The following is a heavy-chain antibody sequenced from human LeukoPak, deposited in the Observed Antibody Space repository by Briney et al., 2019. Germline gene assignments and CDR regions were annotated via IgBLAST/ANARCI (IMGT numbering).Heavy chain of an antibody. J-gene: IGHJ3*02. V-gene: IGHV4-4*07. CDR2: IYTSGST. Sequence: SETLSLTCTVSGGSISSYYWSWIRQPAGKGLEWIGRIYTSGSTNYNPSLKSRVTMSVDTSKNQFSLKLSSVTAADTAVYYCARAYYDFWSGPPLRARLNAFDIWGQGTMVTVSS. CDR1: GGSISSYY. CDR3: ARAYYDFWSGPPLRARLNAFDI. D-gene: IGHD3-3*01.